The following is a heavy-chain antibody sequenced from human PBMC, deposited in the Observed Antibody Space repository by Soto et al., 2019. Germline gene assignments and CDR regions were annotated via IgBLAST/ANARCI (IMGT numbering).Heavy chain of an antibody. CDR1: GGSISSGGYY. V-gene: IGHV4-31*03. Sequence: SETLSLTCTVSGGSISSGGYYWSWIRQHPGKGLEWIGYIYYSGSTYYNPSLKSRVTISVDTSKNQFSLKLSSVTAADTAVYYCARFHTVTTSGYYYYGMDVWGQGTTVTVSS. D-gene: IGHD4-17*01. J-gene: IGHJ6*02. CDR2: IYYSGST. CDR3: ARFHTVTTSGYYYYGMDV.